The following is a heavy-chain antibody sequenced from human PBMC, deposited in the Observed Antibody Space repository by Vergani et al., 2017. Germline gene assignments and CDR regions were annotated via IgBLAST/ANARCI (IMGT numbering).Heavy chain of an antibody. D-gene: IGHD5-12*01. V-gene: IGHV3-30*02. CDR2: IRSDGTVQ. CDR3: AKANPRNSGYDYLYYYHAMDV. Sequence: QVQLVESGGGVVQPGGSLRLSCTASGFTFSTLALHWFRQAPGKELEWVTSIRSDGTVQNYADSVKGRFTISRDNSKNAVYLQMNSLSAGDTAVYYCAKANPRNSGYDYLYYYHAMDVWGQGTTVTVSS. CDR1: GFTFSTLA. J-gene: IGHJ6*02.